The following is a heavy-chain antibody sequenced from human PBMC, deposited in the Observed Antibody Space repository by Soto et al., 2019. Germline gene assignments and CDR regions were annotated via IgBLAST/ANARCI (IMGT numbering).Heavy chain of an antibody. J-gene: IGHJ4*02. CDR3: ARDRGAVVGQYFDY. D-gene: IGHD6-19*01. CDR1: GFTFSAYY. CDR2: ISSSGDTG. V-gene: IGHV3-11*01. Sequence: QVRLVESGGGLVKPGGSLRLSCAASGFTFSAYYMSWIRQAPGKGLEWISYISSSGDTGNYADSVKGRFTVSRDNAKNSLYLQMNSLRAEDTAVYYCARDRGAVVGQYFDYWGQGTLVTVSS.